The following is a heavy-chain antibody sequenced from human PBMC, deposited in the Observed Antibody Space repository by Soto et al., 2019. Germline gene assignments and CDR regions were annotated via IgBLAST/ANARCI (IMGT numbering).Heavy chain of an antibody. V-gene: IGHV3-66*01. J-gene: IGHJ3*02. Sequence: EVQLVESGGGLVQPGGSLRLSCAASGFTVSSNYMSWVRQAPGKGLEWVSVIYSGGSTYYADSVKGRFTITRDNSKNTVDLQMNSLRVEDTAVYYCARDLLDSGYDWDDAFDIWGQGTMVTVSS. D-gene: IGHD5-12*01. CDR3: ARDLLDSGYDWDDAFDI. CDR2: IYSGGST. CDR1: GFTVSSNY.